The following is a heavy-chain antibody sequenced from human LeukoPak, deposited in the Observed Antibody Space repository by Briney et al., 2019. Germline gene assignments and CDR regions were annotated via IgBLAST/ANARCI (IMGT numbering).Heavy chain of an antibody. Sequence: GGSLRLSCAASGFTFSSYAMHWVRQAPGKGLEWVAVISYDGSNKYYADSVKGRFTISRDNSKNTLCLQMNSLRAEDTAVYYCARDSYGADYWGQGTLVTVSS. J-gene: IGHJ4*02. CDR2: ISYDGSNK. V-gene: IGHV3-30-3*01. CDR3: ARDSYGADY. D-gene: IGHD5-18*01. CDR1: GFTFSSYA.